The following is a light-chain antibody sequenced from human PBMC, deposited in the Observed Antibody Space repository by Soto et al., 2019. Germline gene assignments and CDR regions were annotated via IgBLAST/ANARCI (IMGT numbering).Light chain of an antibody. CDR2: EVT. Sequence: QSALTQPASVSGSPGQSITISCTGTSSDVGGYNYVSWYQQHPGKAPKLLIYEVTNRPSGVSNRFSGSKSGNTASLTISGLQAEDEADYHCSSHTSSTPYVFGTGTKVTVL. CDR1: SSDVGGYNY. CDR3: SSHTSSTPYV. J-gene: IGLJ1*01. V-gene: IGLV2-14*01.